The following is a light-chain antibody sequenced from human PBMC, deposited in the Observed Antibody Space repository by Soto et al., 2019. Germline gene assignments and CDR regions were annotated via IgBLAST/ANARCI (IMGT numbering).Light chain of an antibody. CDR2: DAS. V-gene: IGKV1-13*02. CDR1: QGISSA. Sequence: AIQLTQSPSSLSASVGDRVTFTCRASQGISSALAWYQQKPGKPPKLLIYDASTLESGVPSRFSGSGSGTDFTLTINSLQPEDFATYYCQQFKSLITFGQGTRLEIK. CDR3: QQFKSLIT. J-gene: IGKJ5*01.